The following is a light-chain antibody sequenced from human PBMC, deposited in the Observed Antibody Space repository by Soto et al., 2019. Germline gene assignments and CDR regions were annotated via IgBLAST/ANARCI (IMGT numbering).Light chain of an antibody. V-gene: IGLV2-14*01. CDR1: SRDVGGYNY. J-gene: IGLJ2*01. CDR2: EVS. CDR3: SAYTHSNTVI. Sequence: QSALTQPASVSGSPGQSITISCTGTSRDVGGYNYVSWYQLHPGKAPKVMIYEVSNRPSGVSDRFSGSKSGNTASLTISGLQAEDEADYYCSAYTHSNTVIFGGGTKLTVL.